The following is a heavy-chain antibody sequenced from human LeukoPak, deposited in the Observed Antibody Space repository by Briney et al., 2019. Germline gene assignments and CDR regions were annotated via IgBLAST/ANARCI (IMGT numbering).Heavy chain of an antibody. V-gene: IGHV4-39*01. J-gene: IGHJ4*02. CDR1: GGSISSSSYY. CDR3: ARQLGYCSSTSCYADKVDY. D-gene: IGHD2-2*01. Sequence: SETLSLTCTVSGGSISSSSYYWGWLRQPPGKGLEWIRSIYYSGSTYYNPSLKSRATISVDTSNNQFSLKLSSVTAADTAVYYCARQLGYCSSTSCYADKVDYWGQGTLVTVSS. CDR2: IYYSGST.